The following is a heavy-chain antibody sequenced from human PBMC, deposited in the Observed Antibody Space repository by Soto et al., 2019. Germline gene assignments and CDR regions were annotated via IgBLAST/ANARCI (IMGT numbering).Heavy chain of an antibody. CDR3: ARGRSVRYYDSSGQAIDI. Sequence: SETLSLTCAVYGGSFSGYYWSWIRQPPGKGLEWIGEINHSGSTNYNPSLKSRVTISVDTSKNQFSLKLSSVTAADTAVYYCARGRSVRYYDSSGQAIDIWGQGTMVTVSS. CDR1: GGSFSGYY. V-gene: IGHV4-34*01. CDR2: INHSGST. D-gene: IGHD3-22*01. J-gene: IGHJ3*02.